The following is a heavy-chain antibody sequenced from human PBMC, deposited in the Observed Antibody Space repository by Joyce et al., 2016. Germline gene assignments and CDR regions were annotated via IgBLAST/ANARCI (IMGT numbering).Heavy chain of an antibody. J-gene: IGHJ4*02. CDR3: ARDSTVTTKRAFDQ. Sequence: QVQLQESGPGLVKPSETLSLTCAVSGFPIRSGYYWGWIRQPPGEGLEWIGSLYHSGNSYYNPSLKSRVAISIDTSKNQFSLKLSSVTAADTAVYYCARDSTVTTKRAFDQWGQGTLVTVSS. CDR2: LYHSGNS. D-gene: IGHD4-17*01. CDR1: GFPIRSGYY. V-gene: IGHV4-38-2*02.